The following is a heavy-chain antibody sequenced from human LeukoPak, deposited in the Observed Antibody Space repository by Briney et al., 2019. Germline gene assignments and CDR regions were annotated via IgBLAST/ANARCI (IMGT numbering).Heavy chain of an antibody. J-gene: IGHJ4*02. Sequence: GESLKISCKCSGYSFTSYWIGWGREMPGKGLEWMGIIYPGDYDTRYSPSIESQVTISANNSINTAYLQWSSLEAADTAFYYWGRSGDSSSCYDYWGQGTLVTVSS. V-gene: IGHV5-51*01. D-gene: IGHD3-22*01. CDR3: GRSGDSSSCYDY. CDR2: IYPGDYDT. CDR1: GYSFTSYW.